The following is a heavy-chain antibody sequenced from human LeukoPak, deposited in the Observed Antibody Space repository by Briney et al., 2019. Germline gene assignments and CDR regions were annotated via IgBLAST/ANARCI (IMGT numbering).Heavy chain of an antibody. CDR1: GGSFSDYS. D-gene: IGHD1-1*01. J-gene: IGHJ4*02. Sequence: SETLSLTCAVYGGSFSDYSWSWIRQPPGKGLEWIGEINHSGGTNHNPSLMSRVIMSVDTSKNQFSLKLSSVTAADTAVYYCARADNWNAFEYWGQGTLVPVSS. CDR2: INHSGGT. V-gene: IGHV4-34*01. CDR3: ARADNWNAFEY.